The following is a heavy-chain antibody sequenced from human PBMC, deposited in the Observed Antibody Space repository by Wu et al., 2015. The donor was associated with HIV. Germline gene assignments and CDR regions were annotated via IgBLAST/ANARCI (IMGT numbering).Heavy chain of an antibody. J-gene: IGHJ4*02. CDR1: GYSFTGYY. V-gene: IGHV1-2*02. Sequence: QVQLVQSGAEVKKPGASVKVFCKASGYSFTGYYIHWVRQAPGQGLEWMGWINPNNGDTNYAQKFEGTVTMTRDMLISTVYMEMKRLTSDDTALYYCARDGDGSNYYDYWGQGTLVTVSS. CDR2: INPNNGDT. CDR3: ARDGDGSNYYDY. D-gene: IGHD5-24*01.